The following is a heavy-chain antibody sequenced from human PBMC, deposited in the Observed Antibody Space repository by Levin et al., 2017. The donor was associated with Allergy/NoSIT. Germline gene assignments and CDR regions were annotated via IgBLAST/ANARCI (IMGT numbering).Heavy chain of an antibody. V-gene: IGHV4-39*01. CDR2: IYYSGST. CDR3: ARTFRDIVLMVYARVPGWFDP. CDR1: GGSISSSSYY. D-gene: IGHD2-8*01. J-gene: IGHJ5*02. Sequence: PSETLSLTCTVSGGSISSSSYYWGWIRQPPGKGLEWIGSIYYSGSTYYNPSPKSRVTISVDTSKNQFSLKLSSVTAADTAVYYCARTFRDIVLMVYARVPGWFDPWGQGTLVTVSS.